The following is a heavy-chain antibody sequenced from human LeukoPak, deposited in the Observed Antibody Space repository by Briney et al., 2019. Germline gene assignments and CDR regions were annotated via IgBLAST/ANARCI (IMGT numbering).Heavy chain of an antibody. CDR3: ARDLWGTSGYRFDY. D-gene: IGHD3-22*01. CDR1: GFTFSSYG. V-gene: IGHV3-48*02. Sequence: GGSLSLSCTASGFTFSSYGMSWVRQAPGQGLEWVSYISSTSGTIYYADSVKGRFTISRDNAKTSLYLQMDSLRDEDTAVYYCARDLWGTSGYRFDYWGQGALVTVSS. CDR2: ISSTSGTI. J-gene: IGHJ4*02.